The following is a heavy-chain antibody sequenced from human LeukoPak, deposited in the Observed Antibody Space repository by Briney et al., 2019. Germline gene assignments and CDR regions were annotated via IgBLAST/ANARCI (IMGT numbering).Heavy chain of an antibody. CDR3: ARGWGRRRYFDL. J-gene: IGHJ2*01. D-gene: IGHD7-27*01. Sequence: SETLSLTCAVYGGSFSGYYWSWIRQPPGKGLEWIGEISHSGSTNYNPSLKSRVTISVDTSKNQFSLKLSSVTAADTAVYYCARGWGRRRYFDLWGRGTLVTVSS. CDR1: GGSFSGYY. CDR2: ISHSGST. V-gene: IGHV4-34*01.